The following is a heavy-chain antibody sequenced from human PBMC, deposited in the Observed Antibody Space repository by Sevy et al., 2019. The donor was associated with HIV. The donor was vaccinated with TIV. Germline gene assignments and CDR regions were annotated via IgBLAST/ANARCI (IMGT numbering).Heavy chain of an antibody. CDR1: GFTFGDYA. J-gene: IGHJ6*02. V-gene: IGHV3-49*03. D-gene: IGHD3-10*01. CDR3: TRGEYYYGSGSPSHYYYYYGMDV. Sequence: GGSLRLSCTASGFTFGDYAMSWFRQAPGKGLEWVGFIRSKAYGGTTEYAGFVKGRFTNSRDDSKRMAYLQMNSLKTEDTAVYYCTRGEYYYGSGSPSHYYYYYGMDVWGQGTTVTVSS. CDR2: IRSKAYGGTT.